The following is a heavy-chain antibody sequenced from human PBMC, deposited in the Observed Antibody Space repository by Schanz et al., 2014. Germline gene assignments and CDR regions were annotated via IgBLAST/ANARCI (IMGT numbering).Heavy chain of an antibody. J-gene: IGHJ4*02. D-gene: IGHD3-10*01. V-gene: IGHV3-23*01. Sequence: EVQLLESGGGLVQPGGSLRLSCLASGFAFSSYGMNWLRQAPGKGLEWVSGIGVDGTTTYYADSVKGRFTISRDNSKNTLYLQMNSLRPEDTAVYYCAKYRGYYRVSGSYRELEYWGQGTLVTVSS. CDR3: AKYRGYYRVSGSYRELEY. CDR1: GFAFSSYG. CDR2: IGVDGTTT.